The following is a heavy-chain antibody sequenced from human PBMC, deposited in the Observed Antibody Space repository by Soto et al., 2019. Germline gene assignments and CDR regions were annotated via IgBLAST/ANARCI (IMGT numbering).Heavy chain of an antibody. V-gene: IGHV1-69*05. CDR3: ARDTYPHDSSGYWVY. CDR2: IIPIFGTA. CDR1: GGTFSRYA. J-gene: IGHJ4*02. Sequence: QVQLVQSGAEVKKPGSSVKVSCKASGGTFSRYAISWVRQAPGQGLEWMGGIIPIFGTANYAQKFQGRVTITTDESSSTDYMELSSLRSEDTAVYYCARDTYPHDSSGYWVYWGQGTLVTVSS. D-gene: IGHD3-22*01.